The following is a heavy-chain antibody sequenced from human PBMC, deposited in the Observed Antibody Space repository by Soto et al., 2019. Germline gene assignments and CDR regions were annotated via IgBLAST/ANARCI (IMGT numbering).Heavy chain of an antibody. V-gene: IGHV1-69*13. J-gene: IGHJ5*02. CDR2: IIPIFGTA. D-gene: IGHD1-26*01. CDR3: ARDQVGRYSNWFDP. CDR1: GGTFSSYA. Sequence: SVKVSCKASGGTFSSYAISWVRQAPGQGLEWMGGIIPIFGTANYAQKFQGRVTITADESTSTAYMELSSLRSEDTAVYYCARDQVGRYSNWFDPWGQGTLVTVSS.